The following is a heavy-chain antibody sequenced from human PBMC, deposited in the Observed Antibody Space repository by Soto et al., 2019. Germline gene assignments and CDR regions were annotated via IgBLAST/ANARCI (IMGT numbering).Heavy chain of an antibody. CDR3: GMGSHSDYGDNAYFEF. D-gene: IGHD4-17*01. CDR2: INWNSGSS. CDR1: GFTIDDFA. Sequence: EVQLVESGGGLVQPGRSLRLSCAASGFTIDDFAMHWVLQAPGRGLECVSGINWNSGSSGYADSVQGRFAISRDNAMKSLHLQLNNLRPEDTALYYCGMGSHSDYGDNAYFEFWGQGVLVTVSP. V-gene: IGHV3-9*01. J-gene: IGHJ4*02.